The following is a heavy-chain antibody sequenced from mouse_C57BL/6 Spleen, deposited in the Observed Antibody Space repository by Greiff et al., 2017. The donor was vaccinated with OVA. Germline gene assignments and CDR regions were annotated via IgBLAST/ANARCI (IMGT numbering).Heavy chain of an antibody. Sequence: EVQLQQSGPELVKPGASVKISCKASGYTFTDYYMNWVKQSHGKSLEWIGDINPNNGGTSYNLKFKGKATLTVDKSSSTAYMELRSLTSEDSAVYYCARSGYSNLRFDYWGQGTTLTVSS. J-gene: IGHJ2*01. CDR2: INPNNGGT. CDR3: ARSGYSNLRFDY. D-gene: IGHD2-5*01. V-gene: IGHV1-26*01. CDR1: GYTFTDYY.